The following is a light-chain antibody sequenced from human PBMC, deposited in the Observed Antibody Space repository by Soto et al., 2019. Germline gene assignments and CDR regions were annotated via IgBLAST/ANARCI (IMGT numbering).Light chain of an antibody. V-gene: IGKV1-5*03. J-gene: IGKJ1*01. CDR1: QSISSW. CDR3: LLDFSYFWA. Sequence: DIQITQSPSTLSASVGDRVTITCRASQSISSWLAWYQQKPGKAPKLLIYAASSLQSGVPSRFSGSRSGTDFTLTISSLQPEDFATYYCLLDFSYFWAFGQGTKVDIK. CDR2: AAS.